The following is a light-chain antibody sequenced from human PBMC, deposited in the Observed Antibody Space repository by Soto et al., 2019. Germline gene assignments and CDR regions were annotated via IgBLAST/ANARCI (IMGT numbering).Light chain of an antibody. J-gene: IGKJ5*01. CDR1: QGVTTN. V-gene: IGKV3-15*01. Sequence: EIIMTQSPGTLSVSPGERATLSCRAAQGVTTNFAWYQQKSGQSPRLLIYDVSNRATGVPARFSGSGSETDFTLTINSLQSEDSAVYYCQQHNQWPITFGQGT. CDR3: QQHNQWPIT. CDR2: DVS.